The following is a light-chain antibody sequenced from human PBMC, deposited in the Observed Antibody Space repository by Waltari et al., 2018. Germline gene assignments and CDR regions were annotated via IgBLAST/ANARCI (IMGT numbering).Light chain of an antibody. Sequence: DIQMTQSPSSLPASVGDRVTITCRATESISNYLNWYQQKPGKAPKLLIYAASSLGSGGPSRFSGSGSGTDFTLTISSLQPEDFATYYCQQSNSNPLTFGGGTKVEMK. CDR3: QQSNSNPLT. J-gene: IGKJ4*01. CDR2: AAS. CDR1: ESISNY. V-gene: IGKV1-39*01.